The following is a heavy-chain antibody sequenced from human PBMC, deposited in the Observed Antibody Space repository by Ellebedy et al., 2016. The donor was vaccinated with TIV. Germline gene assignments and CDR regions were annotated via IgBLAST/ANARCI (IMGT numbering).Heavy chain of an antibody. CDR1: GFTFRDYW. CDR2: INTDQSTK. J-gene: IGHJ6*02. CDR3: ATSGYSDTWLFRGMDV. Sequence: GGSLRLSCATSGFTFRDYWMHWVRQVPGKGLVWVSHINTDQSTKTYADSVKGRFTISRDNADNSLFLQMNRLRAEDTAVYYCATSGYSDTWLFRGMDVWGQGTTVTVSS. D-gene: IGHD6-13*01. V-gene: IGHV3-74*03.